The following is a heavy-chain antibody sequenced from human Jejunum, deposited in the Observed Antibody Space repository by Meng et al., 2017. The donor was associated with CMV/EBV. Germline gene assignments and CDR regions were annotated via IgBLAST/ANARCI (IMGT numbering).Heavy chain of an antibody. Sequence: FTSTACYIHWVRRAPGQGLAWMRCIAPSTGATNYAQKFQVRVTMTRDTSITTSYMELSSLTSDDTAVYFCARVRSRYNWNDDAFWGQGTLVTVSS. V-gene: IGHV1-2*02. J-gene: IGHJ4*02. D-gene: IGHD1-20*01. CDR2: IAPSTGAT. CDR3: ARVRSRYNWNDDAF. CDR1: FTSTACY.